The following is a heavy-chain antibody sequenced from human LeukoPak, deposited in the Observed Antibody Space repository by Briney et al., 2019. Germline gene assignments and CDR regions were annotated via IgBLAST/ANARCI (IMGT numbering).Heavy chain of an antibody. CDR1: GFTFSRYA. CDR2: ISGSGGST. Sequence: GGSLRLSCAASGFTFSRYAMTWVRQAPGKGLEWVSAISGSGGSTYYADSVKGRFTISRDNSKDTVYLQMNSLRAEDTAVYYCAKDLSGYYYYGMDVWGQGTTVTVSS. CDR3: AKDLSGYYYYGMDV. J-gene: IGHJ6*02. V-gene: IGHV3-23*01. D-gene: IGHD3-3*02.